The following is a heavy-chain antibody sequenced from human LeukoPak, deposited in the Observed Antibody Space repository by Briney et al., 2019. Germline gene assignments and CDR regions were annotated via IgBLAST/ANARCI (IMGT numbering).Heavy chain of an antibody. CDR3: ARLLGYCSGNRCPSSANYYYYMDV. V-gene: IGHV4-39*07. D-gene: IGHD2-15*01. CDR1: GGSIRSNYY. CDR2: IYYSGNS. J-gene: IGHJ6*03. Sequence: SETLSLTCTVSGGSIRSNYYWGWIRQPPGKGLEWIGSIYYSGNSYYNPSLKSRVTMSIDTSKNQFSLKVNSVTAADPAVYYCARLLGYCSGNRCPSSANYYYYMDVWGKGTTVTVSS.